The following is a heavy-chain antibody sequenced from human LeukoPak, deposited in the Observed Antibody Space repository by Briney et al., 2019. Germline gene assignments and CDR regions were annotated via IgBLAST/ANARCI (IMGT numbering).Heavy chain of an antibody. V-gene: IGHV4-59*01. J-gene: IGHJ5*02. CDR3: ARYGCSGGSCPLYNWFDP. Sequence: SETLSLTCTVSGGSFSSYYWSWIRQPPGKGLEWIGYIYYSGSTNYNPSLKSRVTISVDTSKNQFSLKLSSVTAADTAVYYCARYGCSGGSCPLYNWFDPWGQGTLVTVSS. CDR1: GGSFSSYY. D-gene: IGHD2-15*01. CDR2: IYYSGST.